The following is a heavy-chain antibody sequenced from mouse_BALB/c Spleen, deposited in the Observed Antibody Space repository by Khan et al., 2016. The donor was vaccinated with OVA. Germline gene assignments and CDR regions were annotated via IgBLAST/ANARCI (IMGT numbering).Heavy chain of an antibody. CDR1: GFTFSSYS. J-gene: IGHJ3*01. CDR3: AVHLTGSFAY. D-gene: IGHD4-1*01. Sequence: EVELVESGGDLVKPGGSLKISCAASGFTFSSYSMSWVRQTPDKRLEWVASISSGGDYTYYPDSVKGRFTISRDNAKNTLYLQMSDLKSEDTAMYYCAVHLTGSFAYWGQGTLVTVSA. V-gene: IGHV5-6*01. CDR2: ISSGGDYT.